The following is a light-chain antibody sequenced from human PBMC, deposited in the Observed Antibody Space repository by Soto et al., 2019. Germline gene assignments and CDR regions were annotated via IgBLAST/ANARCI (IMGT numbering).Light chain of an antibody. CDR3: SSYTSDSSYV. CDR1: SSDVGLYDY. Sequence: QSVLTQPAFVPGSPGQSITISCTGTSSDVGLYDYVSWYQQHPGKAPQLMIYAVSNRPSGVSNRFSASKSGNTASLFISGLQAEDEADYYCSSYTSDSSYVFGSGTKVTV. J-gene: IGLJ1*01. CDR2: AVS. V-gene: IGLV2-14*01.